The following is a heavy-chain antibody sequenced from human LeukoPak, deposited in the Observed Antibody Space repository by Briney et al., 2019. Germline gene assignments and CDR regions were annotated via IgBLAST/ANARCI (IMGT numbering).Heavy chain of an antibody. D-gene: IGHD2-8*01. CDR1: GFTVSSDY. Sequence: PGGSLRLSCAASGFTVSSDYMSWVRQAPGKGLEWVSGISSSGGSTHYADSVKGRFTISRDISRNTLYLQMNSLRAEDTAVYYCAKVPSWSRYYFDYWGQGTLVTVSS. J-gene: IGHJ4*02. CDR2: ISSSGGST. CDR3: AKVPSWSRYYFDY. V-gene: IGHV3-23*01.